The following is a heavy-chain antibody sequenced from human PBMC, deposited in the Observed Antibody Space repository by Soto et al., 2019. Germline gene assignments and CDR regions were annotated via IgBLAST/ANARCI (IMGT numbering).Heavy chain of an antibody. V-gene: IGHV3-66*01. CDR1: GFSFSSYW. CDR2: IYSDGST. CDR3: AGDRHASSRALHY. D-gene: IGHD6-6*01. J-gene: IGHJ4*02. Sequence: GGSLRLSCADSGFSFSSYWMHWVRQAPGKGLEWVSVIYSDGSTYYADSVKGRFTISRDNSQNTVYLQMISLRVEDTAVYYCAGDRHASSRALHYWGQGTLVTVSS.